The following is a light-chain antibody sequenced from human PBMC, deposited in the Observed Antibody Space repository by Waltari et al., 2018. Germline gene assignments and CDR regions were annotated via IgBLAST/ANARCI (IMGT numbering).Light chain of an antibody. CDR2: DAC. J-gene: IGKJ3*01. CDR3: QQYINWPSFT. V-gene: IGKV3D-15*01. CDR1: QSVSSH. Sequence: EIVMTQSPATLSVSPGERVTLSCWASQSVSSHLAWYQQKPGQGPSLLIYDACTRAPGLPARFSGSGSGTEFTLTISSLTSEDFAIYYCQQYINWPSFTFGPGTKVDIK.